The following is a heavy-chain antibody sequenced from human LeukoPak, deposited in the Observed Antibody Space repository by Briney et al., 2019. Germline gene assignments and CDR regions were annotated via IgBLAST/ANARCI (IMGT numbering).Heavy chain of an antibody. V-gene: IGHV6-1*01. CDR2: TYYRSN. D-gene: IGHD1/OR15-1a*01. CDR3: ARGRNNAFDI. J-gene: IGHJ3*02. Sequence: SQTLSLTCAISGDCVSSSSDAWNWIRQSPSRGLEWLGRTYYRSNDYALSVKSRMTINADASKNQVSLQLSSVTPEDTAVYYCARGRNNAFDIWGQGTMVTVSS. CDR1: GDCVSSSSDA.